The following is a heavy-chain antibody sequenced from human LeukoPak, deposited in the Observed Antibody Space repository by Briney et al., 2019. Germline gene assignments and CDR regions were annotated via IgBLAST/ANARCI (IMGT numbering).Heavy chain of an antibody. D-gene: IGHD3-3*01. Sequence: ASVKVSCKASGYTFASYGISWVRQAPGQGLEWMGWISAYNGNTNYAQKLQGRVTMTTDTSTSTAYMELRSLRSDDTAVYYCARWVEQVTIFGVVMHSTPTHYYYYMDVWGKGTTVTVSS. CDR2: ISAYNGNT. J-gene: IGHJ6*03. CDR3: ARWVEQVTIFGVVMHSTPTHYYYYMDV. CDR1: GYTFASYG. V-gene: IGHV1-18*01.